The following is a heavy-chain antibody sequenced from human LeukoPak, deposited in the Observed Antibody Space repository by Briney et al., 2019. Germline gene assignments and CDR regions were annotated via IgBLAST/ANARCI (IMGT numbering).Heavy chain of an antibody. CDR2: IYYSEST. V-gene: IGHV4-59*08. CDR3: ARVDPDSSSTLEVFDY. J-gene: IGHJ4*02. CDR1: GGSISSYF. D-gene: IGHD6-6*01. Sequence: SETLSLTCTVSGGSISSYFWSWIRQPPGKGLEWIGYIYYSESTNYNPSLKSRVTISVDTSKNQFSLKMKSVTAADTAVYYCARVDPDSSSTLEVFDYWGRGTLVTVSS.